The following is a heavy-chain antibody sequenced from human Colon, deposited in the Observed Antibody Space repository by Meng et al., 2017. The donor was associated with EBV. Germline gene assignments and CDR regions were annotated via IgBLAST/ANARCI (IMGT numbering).Heavy chain of an antibody. CDR2: IYHSGST. CDR1: GGSISSVYW. Sequence: QVQPPVSGPGLVKPSETLSLTCAVSGGSISSVYWWTWVRQSPGKGLEWIGEIYHSGSTNYNPSLKSRVTISVDKSKNQFSLKLTSVTAADTAVYYCARGGYYSFDYWGQRTLVTVSS. D-gene: IGHD5-18*01. CDR3: ARGGYYSFDY. J-gene: IGHJ4*02. V-gene: IGHV4-4*02.